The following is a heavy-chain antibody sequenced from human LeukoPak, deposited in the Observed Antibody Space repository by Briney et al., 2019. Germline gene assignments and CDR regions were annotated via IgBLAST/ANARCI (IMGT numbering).Heavy chain of an antibody. CDR2: SYYSGST. V-gene: IGHV4-59*01. J-gene: IGHJ5*02. Sequence: LTCSVSGGSISSDXWSWIRQPPGKGLEXIGYSYYSGSTNYNPSLKSRVTISVDTSKNQFSLKLSSVTAADTAVYYCARGNNNDXLAXFDPWGQGTLVXVSS. CDR1: GGSISSDX. D-gene: IGHD2-8*01. CDR3: ARGNNNDXLAXFDP.